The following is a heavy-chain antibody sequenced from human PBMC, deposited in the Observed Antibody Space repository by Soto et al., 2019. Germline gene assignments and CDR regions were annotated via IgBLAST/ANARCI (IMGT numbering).Heavy chain of an antibody. CDR2: IYPGDSDT. Sequence: PGESLKISCKGSGYRFSSYWIAWVRQMPGKGLEWMGIIYPGDSDTRYSPSFEGQVTISANNSNSTAYLQWSSLKASDTAMYYCARQGSNGAYYYYGMDVWGQGTTVTVSS. V-gene: IGHV5-51*01. CDR3: ARQGSNGAYYYYGMDV. CDR1: GYRFSSYW. J-gene: IGHJ6*02. D-gene: IGHD3-16*01.